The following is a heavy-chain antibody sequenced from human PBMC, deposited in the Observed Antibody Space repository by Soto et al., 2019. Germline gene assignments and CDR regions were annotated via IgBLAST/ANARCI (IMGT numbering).Heavy chain of an antibody. CDR1: GFTFISYG. CDR2: ISYDGSNK. D-gene: IGHD3-3*01. CDR3: AKEQKTHYYDFWSGYYNENAFDI. Sequence: GGSLRLSCAASGFTFISYGMHWVRQAPGKGLEWVAVISYDGSNKYYADSVKGRFTISRDNSKNTLYLQMNSLRAEDTAVYYCAKEQKTHYYDFWSGYYNENAFDIWGQGTMVTVSS. V-gene: IGHV3-30*18. J-gene: IGHJ3*02.